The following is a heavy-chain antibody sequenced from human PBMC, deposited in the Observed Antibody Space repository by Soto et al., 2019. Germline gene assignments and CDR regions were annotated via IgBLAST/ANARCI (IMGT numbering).Heavy chain of an antibody. Sequence: QVQLVESGGGVVQPGRSLRLSCAASGFTFSSYGMHWVRQAPGKGLEWVAVISYDGSNKYYADSVKGRFTISRDNSKNTLYLQMNSLRAEDTAVYYCAKSGRYCSGGSCSNWFDPWGQGTLVTVSS. CDR3: AKSGRYCSGGSCSNWFDP. CDR2: ISYDGSNK. CDR1: GFTFSSYG. D-gene: IGHD2-15*01. J-gene: IGHJ5*02. V-gene: IGHV3-30*18.